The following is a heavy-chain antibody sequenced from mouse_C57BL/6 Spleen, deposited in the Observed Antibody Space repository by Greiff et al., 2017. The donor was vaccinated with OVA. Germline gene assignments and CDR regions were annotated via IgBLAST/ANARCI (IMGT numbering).Heavy chain of an antibody. CDR2: IDPENGDT. Sequence: VQLQQSGAELVRPGASVKLSCTASGFNIKDDYMHWVKPRPEQGLEWIGWIDPENGDTEYASKFQGKATITADTSSNTAYLQLSSLTAEDTAVYYCTTGYGSSYSWFAYWGQGTLVTVSA. D-gene: IGHD1-1*01. CDR1: GFNIKDDY. J-gene: IGHJ3*01. V-gene: IGHV14-4*01. CDR3: TTGYGSSYSWFAY.